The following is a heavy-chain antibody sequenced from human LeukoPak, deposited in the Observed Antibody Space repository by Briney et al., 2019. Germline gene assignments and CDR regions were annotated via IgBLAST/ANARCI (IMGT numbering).Heavy chain of an antibody. CDR2: IDTSGNT. Sequence: SETLSLTCTVSGGSISSYYWSWIRQPAGKGLEWIGRIDTSGNTNYKPSLKSRVTISVDTSKNQFSLKLSSVTAADTAVYYCARGAFTYYYGSGSLGVNWFDPWGQGTLVTVSS. V-gene: IGHV4-4*07. J-gene: IGHJ5*02. CDR1: GGSISSYY. D-gene: IGHD3-10*01. CDR3: ARGAFTYYYGSGSLGVNWFDP.